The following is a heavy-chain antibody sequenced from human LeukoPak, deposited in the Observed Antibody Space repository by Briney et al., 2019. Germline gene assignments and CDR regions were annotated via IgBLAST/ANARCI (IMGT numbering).Heavy chain of an antibody. CDR3: ARDKVVGATHFDY. CDR1: GFTFSSYA. CDR2: IKQDGGEI. D-gene: IGHD1-26*01. V-gene: IGHV3-7*01. J-gene: IGHJ4*02. Sequence: QAGGSLRLSCAASGFTFSSYAMHWARQAPGKGLEWVANIKQDGGEIYYVDSVKGRFTISRDNAKNSLSLQMNSLRAEDTAVYYCARDKVVGATHFDYWGQGTLVTVSS.